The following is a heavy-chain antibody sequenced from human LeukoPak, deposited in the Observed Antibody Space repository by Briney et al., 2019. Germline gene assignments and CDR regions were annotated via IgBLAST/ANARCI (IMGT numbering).Heavy chain of an antibody. Sequence: ASVKVSCKASGYTFTGYYMHWVRQAPGQGLEWVGRINPNSGGTNYAQKFQGRVTMTRDTSISTAYMELSRLRSDDTAVYYCARPRYDSSGYRRYYFDYRGQGTLVTVSS. D-gene: IGHD3-22*01. CDR1: GYTFTGYY. CDR3: ARPRYDSSGYRRYYFDY. CDR2: INPNSGGT. J-gene: IGHJ4*02. V-gene: IGHV1-2*06.